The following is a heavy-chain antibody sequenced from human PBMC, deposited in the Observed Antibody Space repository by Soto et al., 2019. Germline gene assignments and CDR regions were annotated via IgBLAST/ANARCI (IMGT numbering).Heavy chain of an antibody. Sequence: VKVSCKASGYTFTGYYMHWVRQAPGQGLEWMGWINPNSGGTNYAQKFQGRVTMTRGTSISTAYMELSRLRSDDTAVYYCARPPYYYDSSGYLPHWGQGTLVTVSS. J-gene: IGHJ4*02. D-gene: IGHD3-22*01. CDR2: INPNSGGT. CDR1: GYTFTGYY. CDR3: ARPPYYYDSSGYLPH. V-gene: IGHV1-2*02.